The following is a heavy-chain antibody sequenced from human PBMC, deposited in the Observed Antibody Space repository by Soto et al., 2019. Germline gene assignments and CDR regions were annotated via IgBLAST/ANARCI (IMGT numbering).Heavy chain of an antibody. CDR1: GYSFTSYW. CDR2: IYPRDSDT. V-gene: IGHV5-51*01. J-gene: IGHJ4*02. D-gene: IGHD2-15*01. CDR3: ARHHCSGGSCYSSSGWYGAEDPIDY. Sequence: GESLKISCKGSGYSFTSYWIGWVRQMPGKGLEWMGIIYPRDSDTRYSPSFQGQVTISADKSISTAYLQWSSLKASDTAMYYCARHHCSGGSCYSSSGWYGAEDPIDYWGQGTLVTVSS.